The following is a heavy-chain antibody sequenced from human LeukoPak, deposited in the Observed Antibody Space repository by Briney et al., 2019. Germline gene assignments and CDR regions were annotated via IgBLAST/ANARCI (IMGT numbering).Heavy chain of an antibody. Sequence: GGSLRLSCAASGFTFSSYAMSWVRQAPGKGLEWVSAISGSGGSTYYADSVKGRFTISRDNSKNTLYLQMNSLRAEDTAVYYCARDSLDQYCSGGSCYGYFDYWGQGTLVTVSS. CDR1: GFTFSSYA. D-gene: IGHD2-15*01. J-gene: IGHJ4*02. CDR2: ISGSGGST. V-gene: IGHV3-23*01. CDR3: ARDSLDQYCSGGSCYGYFDY.